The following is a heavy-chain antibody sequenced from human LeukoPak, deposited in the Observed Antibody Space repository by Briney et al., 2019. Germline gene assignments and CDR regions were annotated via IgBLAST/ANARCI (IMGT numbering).Heavy chain of an antibody. J-gene: IGHJ4*02. D-gene: IGHD3-22*01. V-gene: IGHV4-34*01. CDR2: INHSGST. CDR3: ARGLPKRYYYDSSGYYY. CDR1: GGSFSGYY. Sequence: SETLSLTCAVYGGSFSGYYWSWIRQPPGKGLEWIGEINHSGSTNYNPSLKSRVTISVDTSKNQFSLKLSSVTVADTAVYYCARGLPKRYYYDSSGYYYWGQGTLVTVSS.